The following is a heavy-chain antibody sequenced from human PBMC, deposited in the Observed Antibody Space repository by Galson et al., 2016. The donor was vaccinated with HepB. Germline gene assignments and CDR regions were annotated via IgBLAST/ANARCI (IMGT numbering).Heavy chain of an antibody. Sequence: SLRLSCAASGCTFSNAWMTWVRQTPGKGLEWVGRSRSESDGGTTDFAAPVKGRFTISRDDSKDTLYLQMNNLKTEDTGVYYCTSEYQLYMDVWGNGTTVTVSS. D-gene: IGHD5-24*01. J-gene: IGHJ6*03. V-gene: IGHV3-15*01. CDR3: TSEYQLYMDV. CDR2: SRSESDGGTT. CDR1: GCTFSNAW.